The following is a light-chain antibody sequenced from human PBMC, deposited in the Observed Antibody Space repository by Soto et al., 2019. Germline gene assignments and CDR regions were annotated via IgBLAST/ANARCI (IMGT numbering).Light chain of an antibody. CDR1: QNIRSR. V-gene: IGKV1-5*01. J-gene: IGKJ1*01. Sequence: DIQMTQSPSTLSASVGDRVTITCRASQNIRSRLAWFQQKPGKAPKLLIYDASSLESGVPSRFSASGSGTEFTLTISSLHPDDFATYYCQEYNNYWTFGQGTKVDIK. CDR2: DAS. CDR3: QEYNNYWT.